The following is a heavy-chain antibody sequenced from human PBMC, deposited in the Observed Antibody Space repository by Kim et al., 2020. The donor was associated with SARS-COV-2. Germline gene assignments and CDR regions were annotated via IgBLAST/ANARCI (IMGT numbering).Heavy chain of an antibody. J-gene: IGHJ4*02. D-gene: IGHD5-12*01. CDR1: GGSISSSSYY. CDR2: IYYSGST. Sequence: SETLSLTCTVSGGSISSSSYYWGWIRQPPGKGLEWIGSIYYSGSTYYNPSLKSRVTISVDTSKNQFSLKLSSVTAADTAVYYCARGPPGDGYNSWGQGTLVTVSS. V-gene: IGHV4-39*07. CDR3: ARGPPGDGYNS.